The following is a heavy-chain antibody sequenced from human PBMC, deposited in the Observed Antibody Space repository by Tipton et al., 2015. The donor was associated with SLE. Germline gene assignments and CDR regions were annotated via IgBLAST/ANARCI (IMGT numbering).Heavy chain of an antibody. Sequence: GSLRLSCVASGFTFSDDAVSWVRQAPGKGLEWVSTISPTSVTRYYADSMKGRFTISRDNSQMTLFLQVNSLRAEDTAVYYCSKNLSPDIAVSGDWGQGTLVIVSS. CDR2: ISPTSVTR. CDR3: SKNLSPDIAVSGD. J-gene: IGHJ4*02. CDR1: GFTFSDDA. V-gene: IGHV3-23*01. D-gene: IGHD6-19*01.